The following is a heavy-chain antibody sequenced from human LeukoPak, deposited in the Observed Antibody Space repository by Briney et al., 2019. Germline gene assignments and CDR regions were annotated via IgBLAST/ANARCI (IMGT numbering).Heavy chain of an antibody. D-gene: IGHD2-21*02. Sequence: SVKVSCKASGGTFSSYAISWVRQAPGQGLEWMGRIIPILDIANYAQKFQGRVTITADKSTSTAYMELSSLRSEDTAVYYCAREGATYCGGDCYWFDPWGQGTLVTVSS. V-gene: IGHV1-69*04. CDR3: AREGATYCGGDCYWFDP. J-gene: IGHJ5*02. CDR1: GGTFSSYA. CDR2: IIPILDIA.